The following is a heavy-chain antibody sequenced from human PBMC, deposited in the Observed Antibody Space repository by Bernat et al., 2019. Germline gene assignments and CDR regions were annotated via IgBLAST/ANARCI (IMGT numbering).Heavy chain of an antibody. J-gene: IGHJ4*02. D-gene: IGHD6-6*01. CDR1: GFTFSTYA. Sequence: QVQLVESGGGVVQPGRSLRLSCTASGFTFSTYAMHWVRQAPGKGLEWVAVISYDGIDKNYADSVKGRFTISRDNSKNTLFLQMNSLRPEDTAVYYCARDKGYSSSSGSLGYWGQGTLVTVSS. CDR2: ISYDGIDK. CDR3: ARDKGYSSSSGSLGY. V-gene: IGHV3-30-3*01.